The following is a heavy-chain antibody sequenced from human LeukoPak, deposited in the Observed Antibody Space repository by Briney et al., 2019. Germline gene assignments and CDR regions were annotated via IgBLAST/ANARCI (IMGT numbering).Heavy chain of an antibody. CDR3: TKEGM. CDR1: GFTFSSSS. V-gene: IGHV3-7*04. Sequence: GGSLRLSGATSGFTFSSSSMNWVRQAPGKSLEWVAFIKRDGTEEKYVDSVKGRFTISRDNAKNSLYLQMNSLRVEDTAVYYCTKEGMWGLGTMVTVSS. CDR2: IKRDGTEE. J-gene: IGHJ3*01.